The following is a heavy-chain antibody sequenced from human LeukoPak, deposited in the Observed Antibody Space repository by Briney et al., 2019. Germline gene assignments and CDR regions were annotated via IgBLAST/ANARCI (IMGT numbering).Heavy chain of an antibody. CDR2: INPNSGGA. D-gene: IGHD3-16*02. Sequence: ASVKVSCKASGYTFTGYYMHWVRQAPGQGLEWMGWINPNSGGANYAQKFQGRVTMTRDTSISTAYMELSRLRSDDMAVYYCARHKSGLSYDPWGQGTLVTVSS. J-gene: IGHJ5*02. V-gene: IGHV1-2*02. CDR3: ARHKSGLSYDP. CDR1: GYTFTGYY.